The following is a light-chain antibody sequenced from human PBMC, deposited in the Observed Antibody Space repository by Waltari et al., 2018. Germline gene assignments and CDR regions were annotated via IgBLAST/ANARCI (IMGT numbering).Light chain of an antibody. Sequence: QSALTQPRSVSGSPGQSVAISCTGTSTDVGGYNSASWYQQHPGKAPKLLIYDVIKRPSGVPDRFSGSKSGNTASLTISGLQAEDEAGYSCCSYAGSYVWVFGGETKLTVL. CDR1: STDVGGYNS. CDR3: CSYAGSYVWV. J-gene: IGLJ3*02. CDR2: DVI. V-gene: IGLV2-11*01.